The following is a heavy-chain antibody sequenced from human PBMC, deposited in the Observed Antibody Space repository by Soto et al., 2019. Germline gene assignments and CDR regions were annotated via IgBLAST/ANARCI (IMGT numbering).Heavy chain of an antibody. J-gene: IGHJ6*02. D-gene: IGHD5-12*01. CDR1: GFSLSTSGVG. Sequence: SGPTLVNPTQTLTLTCSFSGFSLSTSGVGVAWIRQPPGKALEWLAFIYWDDDKRYNPSLSSRLTITKDASKNQVVLTMTNVDPVDTATYYCARSRRRDGYNGPGMDVWGQGTTVTVSS. V-gene: IGHV2-5*02. CDR3: ARSRRRDGYNGPGMDV. CDR2: IYWDDDK.